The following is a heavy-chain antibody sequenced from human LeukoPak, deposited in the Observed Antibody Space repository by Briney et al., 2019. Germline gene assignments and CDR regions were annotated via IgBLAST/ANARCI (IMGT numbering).Heavy chain of an antibody. CDR2: IRYDGSNK. Sequence: GGSLRLSCAASRFTFSSYGMHWVRQAPGKGLEWVAFIRYDGSNKYYADSVRGRFTISRDNSKNTLYLQMNSLRAEDTAVYYCAKGRRAPLVGTITKSWIDYWGQGTLVTVSS. CDR1: RFTFSSYG. CDR3: AKGRRAPLVGTITKSWIDY. J-gene: IGHJ4*02. D-gene: IGHD1-7*01. V-gene: IGHV3-30*02.